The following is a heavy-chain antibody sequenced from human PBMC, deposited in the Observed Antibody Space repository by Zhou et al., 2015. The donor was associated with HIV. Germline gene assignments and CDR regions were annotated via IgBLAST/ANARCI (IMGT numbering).Heavy chain of an antibody. V-gene: IGHV1-69*02. CDR1: GGTFSSYT. CDR3: AXGGDTAMVSYFDY. CDR2: IIPILGIA. J-gene: IGHJ4*02. D-gene: IGHD5-18*01. Sequence: QMQLVQSGAEVKKPGSSVKVSCKASGGTFSSYTISWVRQAPGQGLEWMGRIIPILGIANYAQKFQGRVTITADKSTSTAYMELSSLRSEDTAVYYCAXGGDTAMVSYFDYWGQGTLVTVSS.